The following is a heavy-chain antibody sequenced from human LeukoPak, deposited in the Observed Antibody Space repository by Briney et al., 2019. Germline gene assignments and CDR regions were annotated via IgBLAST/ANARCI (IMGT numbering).Heavy chain of an antibody. J-gene: IGHJ4*02. CDR2: INHSGST. D-gene: IGHD1-1*01. Sequence: GSLRLSCGASGLTFSTYSMNWVRQAPGKGLEWIGEINHSGSTNYNPSLKSRVTISVDTSKNQSSLKLSSVTAADTAVYYCARERDGNFDYWGQGTLVTVSS. CDR3: ARERDGNFDY. V-gene: IGHV4-34*01. CDR1: GLTFSTYS.